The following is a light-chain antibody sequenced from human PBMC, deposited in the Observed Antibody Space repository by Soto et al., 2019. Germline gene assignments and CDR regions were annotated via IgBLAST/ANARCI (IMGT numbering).Light chain of an antibody. V-gene: IGKV1-5*01. J-gene: IGKJ1*01. CDR2: DVS. CDR3: QQYNSYSWT. CDR1: QSISSW. Sequence: DIQVTQSPCTLSASVGDRVTITCRASQSISSWLAWYQQKPGKAPKLLIYDVSSLQSGVPSRFSGSGSGTEFTLTISSLQPDDFATYYCQQYNSYSWTFGQGTKVDI.